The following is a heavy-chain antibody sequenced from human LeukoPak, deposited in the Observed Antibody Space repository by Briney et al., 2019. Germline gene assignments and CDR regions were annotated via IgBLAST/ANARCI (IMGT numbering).Heavy chain of an antibody. CDR1: GHTFSGSY. CDR2: INPNGGT. V-gene: IGHV1-2*02. J-gene: IGHJ3*02. D-gene: IGHD5-24*01. Sequence: GASVKVSCKASGHTFSGSYMHWVRQAPGQGLEWMGWINPNGGTNYAQKFQGRVTMTRDTSISTAYMELSGLRSDDTAVYYCARDRKMSTVDDAFDIWGQGTMVTVSS. CDR3: ARDRKMSTVDDAFDI.